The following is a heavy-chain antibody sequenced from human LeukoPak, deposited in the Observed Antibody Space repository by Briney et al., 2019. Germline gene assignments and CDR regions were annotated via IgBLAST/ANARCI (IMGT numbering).Heavy chain of an antibody. CDR3: ARGSYYGSGSYYTSGTLFDY. D-gene: IGHD3-10*01. CDR1: GGPFSGYY. J-gene: IGHJ4*02. Sequence: SETLSLTCAVYGGPFSGYYWSWIRQPPGKGLEWIGEINHSGSTNYNPSLKSRVTISVDTSKNQFSLKLSSVTAADTAVYYCARGSYYGSGSYYTSGTLFDYWGQGTLVTVSS. V-gene: IGHV4-34*01. CDR2: INHSGST.